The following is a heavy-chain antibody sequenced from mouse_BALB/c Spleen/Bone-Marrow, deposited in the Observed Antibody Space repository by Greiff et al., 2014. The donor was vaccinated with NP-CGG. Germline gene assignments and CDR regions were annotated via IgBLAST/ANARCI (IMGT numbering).Heavy chain of an antibody. Sequence: VQLQQSGAEVVRPGVSVKISCKGSGYTFTDYAMHWVKQSHAKSLEWIGVISTYYGDVNYSQKFKGKATMTVDKSSSTAYMELTRLTSEDSAIYYCARLTQGFYYFDYWGQGTTLTVSA. V-gene: IGHV1S137*01. CDR3: ARLTQGFYYFDY. D-gene: IGHD3-1*01. CDR1: GYTFTDYA. J-gene: IGHJ2*01. CDR2: ISTYYGDV.